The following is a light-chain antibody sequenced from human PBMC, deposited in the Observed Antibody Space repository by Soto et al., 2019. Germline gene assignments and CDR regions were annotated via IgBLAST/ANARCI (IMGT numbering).Light chain of an antibody. Sequence: ETVMTQSPATLSVSPGERATLSCRASQGVSSNLAWYQQKPGQAPSLLIYGASTRATGIPARFSGSGPGTEFTLTISSLQSEDFAVYYCQQYNNWPRTFGQGTKVDIK. V-gene: IGKV3-15*01. J-gene: IGKJ1*01. CDR3: QQYNNWPRT. CDR2: GAS. CDR1: QGVSSN.